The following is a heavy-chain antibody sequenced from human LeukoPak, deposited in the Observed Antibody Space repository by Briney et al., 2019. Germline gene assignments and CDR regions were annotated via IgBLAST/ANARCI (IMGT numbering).Heavy chain of an antibody. V-gene: IGHV3-53*01. CDR1: GFTVSSNY. D-gene: IGHD2-15*01. CDR2: IYSGGST. J-gene: IGHJ4*02. CDR3: AKGSISGVVLVPATCAPNDY. Sequence: GGSLRLSCAASGFTVSSNYMSWVRQAPGKGLEWVSIIYSGGSTFYADSVKGRFTISRDNSKNTLYLQMNSLTVEDTAIYYCAKGSISGVVLVPATCAPNDYWGQGTLVTVSS.